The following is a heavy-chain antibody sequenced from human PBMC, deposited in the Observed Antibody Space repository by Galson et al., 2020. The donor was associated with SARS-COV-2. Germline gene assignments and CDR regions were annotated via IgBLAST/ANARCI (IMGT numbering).Heavy chain of an antibody. V-gene: IGHV1-69*13. J-gene: IGHJ6*02. Sequence: SVKVSCKASGGTFSSYAISWVRQAPGQGLEWMGGIIPIFGTANYAQKFQGRVTITADESTSTAYMELSSLRSEDTAVYYCARDSIGQWLVPEDYYGMDVWGQGTTVTVSS. CDR2: IIPIFGTA. CDR1: GGTFSSYA. D-gene: IGHD6-19*01. CDR3: ARDSIGQWLVPEDYYGMDV.